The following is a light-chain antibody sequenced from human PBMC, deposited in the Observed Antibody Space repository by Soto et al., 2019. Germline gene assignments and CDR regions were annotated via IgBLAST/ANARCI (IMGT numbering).Light chain of an antibody. CDR2: AAS. CDR1: QSISSY. CDR3: QQSFSAPWT. J-gene: IGKJ1*01. Sequence: IQMPQSPSSLSASVGDRVTITCRASQSISSYLNWYQQKPGKVPKLLIYAASSLQGGVPSRFSGSGSGTDFTLTISSLQPEDFATYYCQQSFSAPWTFGQGTKVDIK. V-gene: IGKV1-39*01.